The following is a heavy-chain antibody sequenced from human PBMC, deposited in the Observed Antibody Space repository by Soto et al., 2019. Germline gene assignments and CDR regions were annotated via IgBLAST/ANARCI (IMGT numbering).Heavy chain of an antibody. Sequence: QVQLVQSGAEVKKPGSSLKVSCKVFGETLNSNPIGWVRQAPGQGLEWVGGIVPLSDRTNYAQELQGRVTVPADGSTSTVYMELSNLKSDDTAVYYCARKSGRDCHSGGGCFSLGVWGQGSLITVSS. V-gene: IGHV1-69*01. CDR2: IVPLSDRT. CDR1: GETLNSNP. D-gene: IGHD2-15*01. CDR3: ARKSGRDCHSGGGCFSLGV. J-gene: IGHJ4*02.